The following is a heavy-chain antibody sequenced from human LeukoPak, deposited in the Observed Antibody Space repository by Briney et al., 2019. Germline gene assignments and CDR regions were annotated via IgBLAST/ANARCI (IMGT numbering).Heavy chain of an antibody. Sequence: SETLSLTCTVSGGSISSYYWSWIRQPPGKGLEWIGYIYYSGSTNYNPSLKSRVTISVDTSKNQFSLKLSSVTAADTAVYYCARSEYSYGADAFDIWGQGTMVTVSS. D-gene: IGHD5-18*01. CDR1: GGSISSYY. V-gene: IGHV4-59*01. CDR3: ARSEYSYGADAFDI. CDR2: IYYSGST. J-gene: IGHJ3*02.